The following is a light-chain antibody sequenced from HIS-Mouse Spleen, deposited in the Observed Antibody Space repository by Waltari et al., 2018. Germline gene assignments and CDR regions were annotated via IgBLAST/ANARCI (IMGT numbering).Light chain of an antibody. J-gene: IGLJ2*01. CDR1: ALPTKY. Sequence: SYELTQPPSVSVSPGQTARITCSGDALPTKYAYWYQQKSGQAPVLVIYEDSKRPSGIPVRFSGSSSGTIATLTISGAQVEDEADYYCYSTDSSGNHRVFGGGTKLTVL. V-gene: IGLV3-10*01. CDR3: YSTDSSGNHRV. CDR2: EDS.